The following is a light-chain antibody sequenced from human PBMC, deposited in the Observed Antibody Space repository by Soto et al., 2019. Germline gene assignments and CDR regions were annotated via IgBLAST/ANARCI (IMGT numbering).Light chain of an antibody. J-gene: IGKJ3*01. Sequence: EIVMTQSPVTLSVSPGERATLSCRASQSVSSKLAWYQQKPGQAPRLLISGASARATGVLDRFSGSGSGTEFTLTISSLQSEDSAVYYCQQYDNWPPFTFGPGTKVDIK. CDR1: QSVSSK. V-gene: IGKV3-15*01. CDR3: QQYDNWPPFT. CDR2: GAS.